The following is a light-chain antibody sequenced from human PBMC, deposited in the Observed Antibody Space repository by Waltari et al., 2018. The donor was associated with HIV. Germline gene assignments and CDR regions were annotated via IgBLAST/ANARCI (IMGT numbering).Light chain of an antibody. J-gene: IGLJ1*01. CDR2: DVN. CDR1: ASDIGRYNY. Sequence: QSALSQPASVSASPGQSVAISCSGSASDIGRYNYVSCYQQHPDKTPRLILFDVNNRPSGISDRFSGSKSGTTASLTISTVETDDEAYYYCASYTVNSTGVFGSGTKLTVL. CDR3: ASYTVNSTGV. V-gene: IGLV2-14*03.